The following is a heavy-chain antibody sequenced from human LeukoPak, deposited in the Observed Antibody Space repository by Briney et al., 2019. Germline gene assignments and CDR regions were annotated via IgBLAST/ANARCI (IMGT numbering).Heavy chain of an antibody. CDR3: AREVAGLRLYYYYYYMDV. CDR1: GDSVSSNSAA. J-gene: IGHJ6*03. V-gene: IGHV6-1*01. D-gene: IGHD4-17*01. CDR2: TYYRSKWYN. Sequence: SQTLSLTCAISGDSVSSNSAAWNWIRQSPSRGLEWLGRTYYRSKWYNDYAVSVKSRITINPDTSKNQFSLQLNSVTPEDTAVYYCAREVAGLRLYYYYYYMDVWGKGTTVTVSS.